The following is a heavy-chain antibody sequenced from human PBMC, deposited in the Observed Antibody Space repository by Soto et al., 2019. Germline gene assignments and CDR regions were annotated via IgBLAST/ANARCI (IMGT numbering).Heavy chain of an antibody. CDR2: ISWNSGSI. D-gene: IGHD4-17*01. J-gene: IGHJ2*01. CDR3: AKDKDGDYVWYFDL. CDR1: GFTFDDYA. Sequence: EVQLVESGGGLVQPGRSLRLSCAASGFTFDDYAMHWVRQAPGKGLEWVSGISWNSGSIGYADSVKGRFTISRDNAKNSLYLQMNSLRAEDTALYCCAKDKDGDYVWYFDLWGRGTLVTVSS. V-gene: IGHV3-9*01.